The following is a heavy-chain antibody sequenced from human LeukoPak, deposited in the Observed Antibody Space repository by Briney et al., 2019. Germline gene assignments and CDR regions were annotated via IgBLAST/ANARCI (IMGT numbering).Heavy chain of an antibody. V-gene: IGHV1-69*01. CDR1: GGTFSSYA. J-gene: IGHJ5*02. CDR2: IIPIFGTA. CDR3: AIDLGSRSGFGELLFWFDP. D-gene: IGHD3-10*01. Sequence: GASVKVSCKASGGTFSSYAISWVRQAPGQGLEWMGGIIPIFGTANYAQKFQGRVTITADESTSTAYMELSSLRSEDTAVYYCAIDLGSRSGFGELLFWFDPWGQGTLVTVSS.